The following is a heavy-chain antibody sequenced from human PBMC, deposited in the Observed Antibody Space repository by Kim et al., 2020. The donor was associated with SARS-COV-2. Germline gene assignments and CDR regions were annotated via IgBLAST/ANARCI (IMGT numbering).Heavy chain of an antibody. J-gene: IGHJ4*02. V-gene: IGHV3-15*01. CDR2: IKSQPDGGTT. CDR1: GITISNAY. CDR3: TADRGITARPIFDS. D-gene: IGHD6-6*01. Sequence: GGSLRLSCKASGITISNAYMSWARQAPGKGLEWVGRIKSQPDGGTTDFAASVEGRFTISSDDSKNTLYLQMNSLIPEDTAVYYCTADRGITARPIFDSRGQGTLVTVSS.